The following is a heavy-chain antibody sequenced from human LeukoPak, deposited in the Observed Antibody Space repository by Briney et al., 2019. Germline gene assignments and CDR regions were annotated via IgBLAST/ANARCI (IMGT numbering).Heavy chain of an antibody. CDR1: GFTFSSYA. CDR2: INGSGGST. V-gene: IGHV3-23*01. Sequence: GGSLRLSCAASGFTFSSYAMSWVRQAPGKGLEWVSAINGSGGSTYYADSVKGRFTISRDNSKNTLYLQMNSLRAEDTAVYYCAKSYYGSGSYYKPNHFDYWGQGTLVTVSS. J-gene: IGHJ4*02. D-gene: IGHD3-10*01. CDR3: AKSYYGSGSYYKPNHFDY.